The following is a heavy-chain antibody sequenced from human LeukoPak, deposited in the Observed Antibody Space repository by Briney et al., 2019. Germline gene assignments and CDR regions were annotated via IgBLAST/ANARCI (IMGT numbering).Heavy chain of an antibody. J-gene: IGHJ4*02. D-gene: IGHD3-22*01. Sequence: SETLSLTCAVYGGSFSGYYWSWIRQPPGKGLEWIGEINHSGSTNYNPSPKSRVTISVDTSKNQFSLKLSSVTAADTAVYYCARVRRYYYDSSGYYIFDYWGREPWSPSPQ. V-gene: IGHV4-34*01. CDR3: ARVRRYYYDSSGYYIFDY. CDR1: GGSFSGYY. CDR2: INHSGST.